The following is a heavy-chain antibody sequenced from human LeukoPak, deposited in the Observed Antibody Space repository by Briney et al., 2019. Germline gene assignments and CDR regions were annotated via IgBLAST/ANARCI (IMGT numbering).Heavy chain of an antibody. CDR3: ARGESRASWYGFDY. CDR2: INTNTGNP. CDR1: GYTFTSYA. J-gene: IGHJ4*02. D-gene: IGHD6-13*01. Sequence: ASVTVSCKASGYTFTSYAMNWVRQAPGQGLEWMGWINTNTGNPTYAQGFTGRFVFSLDTSVSTAYLQISSLKAEDTAVYYCARGESRASWYGFDYWGQGTLVTVSS. V-gene: IGHV7-4-1*02.